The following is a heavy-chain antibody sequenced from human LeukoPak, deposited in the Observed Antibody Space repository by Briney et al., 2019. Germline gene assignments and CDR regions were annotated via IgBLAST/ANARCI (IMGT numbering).Heavy chain of an antibody. D-gene: IGHD5-18*01. J-gene: IGHJ6*02. CDR1: GFTFSSYA. V-gene: IGHV3-30-3*01. Sequence: GGSLRLSCAASGFTFSSYAMHWVRQAPGKGLEWVAVISYDGSNEYYADSVKGRFTISRDNSKNTLYLQMNSLRAEDTAVYYCARDLDTAMVYYYGMDVWGQGTTVTVSS. CDR2: ISYDGSNE. CDR3: ARDLDTAMVYYYGMDV.